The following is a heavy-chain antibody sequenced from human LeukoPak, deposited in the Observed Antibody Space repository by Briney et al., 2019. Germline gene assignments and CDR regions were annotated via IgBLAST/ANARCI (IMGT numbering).Heavy chain of an antibody. CDR3: ARVVLPLTSKSYYYYYMDV. D-gene: IGHD3-16*01. CDR2: INSDGSST. J-gene: IGHJ6*03. V-gene: IGHV3-74*01. CDR1: GFTFSSYW. Sequence: GGSLRLSCAASGFTFSSYWMHWVRQAPGKGLVWVSRINSDGSSTSYADSVKGRFTISRDNSKNTLYLQMNSLRAEDTAVYYCARVVLPLTSKSYYYYYMDVWGKGTTVTVSS.